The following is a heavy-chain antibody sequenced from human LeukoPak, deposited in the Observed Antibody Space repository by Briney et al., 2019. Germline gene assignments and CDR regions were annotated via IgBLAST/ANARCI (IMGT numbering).Heavy chain of an antibody. D-gene: IGHD4-23*01. CDR3: ARQPGGGNSYYFDY. V-gene: IGHV4-39*01. Sequence: SETLSLTCTVSGGSISSSSYYWGWIRQPPGKGLEWIGSIYYSGSTYYNPSLKSRVTISVDTSKNQFSLKLRSVTAADTAVYYCARQPGGGNSYYFDYWGQGTLVTVSS. J-gene: IGHJ4*02. CDR1: GGSISSSSYY. CDR2: IYYSGST.